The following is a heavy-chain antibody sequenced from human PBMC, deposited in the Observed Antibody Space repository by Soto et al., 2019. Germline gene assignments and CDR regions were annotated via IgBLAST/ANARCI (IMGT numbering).Heavy chain of an antibody. V-gene: IGHV3-64*01. J-gene: IGHJ6*03. CDR1: GFTLSGYA. Sequence: EVQLAESGGGLAQPGGSLRLSCAASGFTLSGYAMDWVRQAPGKGLEYVSGISSNGVGTYYANSVQGRFTISSDNSKNTVYLQMGSMRHEDMAVYYCARRARPDFYYMDVWGKGTTVTVSS. CDR3: ARRARPDFYYMDV. CDR2: ISSNGVGT. D-gene: IGHD6-6*01.